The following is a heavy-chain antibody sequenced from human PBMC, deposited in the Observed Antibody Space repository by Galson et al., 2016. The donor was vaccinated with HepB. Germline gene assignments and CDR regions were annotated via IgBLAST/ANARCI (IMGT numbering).Heavy chain of an antibody. CDR1: GLTFTNYP. CDR3: AREGYSSGHCGAFDI. D-gene: IGHD6-19*01. V-gene: IGHV3-23*01. CDR2: INPIGDFK. J-gene: IGHJ3*02. Sequence: SMRLSSAAYGLTFTNYPMTWVRQAPGKGQEWVSTINPIGDFKHYADSVKGRFSISRDNSKNTLYRQMNSLRADDTALYFWAREGYSSGHCGAFDIWGRGTVVAVSS.